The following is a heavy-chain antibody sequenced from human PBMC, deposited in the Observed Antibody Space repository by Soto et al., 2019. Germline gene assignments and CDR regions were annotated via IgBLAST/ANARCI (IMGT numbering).Heavy chain of an antibody. Sequence: ASVKVSCKASGYTFTSYGISWVRQAPGQGLEWMGWISAYNGNTNYAQKLQGRVTMTTDTSTRIAYMELRSLRSDDTAVYYCARTEAAADGFGVWGQGTMVTVSS. CDR2: ISAYNGNT. V-gene: IGHV1-18*04. CDR1: GYTFTSYG. J-gene: IGHJ3*01. D-gene: IGHD6-13*01. CDR3: ARTEAAADGFGV.